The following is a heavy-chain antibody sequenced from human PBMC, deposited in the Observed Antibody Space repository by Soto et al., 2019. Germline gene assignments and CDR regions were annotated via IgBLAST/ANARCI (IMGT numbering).Heavy chain of an antibody. V-gene: IGHV3-30*18. J-gene: IGHJ5*02. Sequence: QVLLMESGGGVVQSGRSLRLSCAASGFTFSTYGMHWVRQGPGKGLEWVAFISYDGSNKYYADSVKGRFTISRDNSKNTLFLQMNSLRADDTAIYYCAKVRYSSTWSFHPWGQGTQVTVS. CDR1: GFTFSTYG. D-gene: IGHD6-13*01. CDR2: ISYDGSNK. CDR3: AKVRYSSTWSFHP.